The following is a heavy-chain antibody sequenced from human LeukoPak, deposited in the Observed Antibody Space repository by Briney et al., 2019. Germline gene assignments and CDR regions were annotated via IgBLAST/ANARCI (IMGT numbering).Heavy chain of an antibody. CDR1: GYTFTSYY. Sequence: ASVKVSCKASGYTFTSYYMHWVRQAPGQGLEWMGIINPSGGSTSYAQKFQGRVTMTRDMSTSTVYMELSSLRSEDTAVYYCANHPYDSTTPLYYYYYMDVWGKGTTVTVSS. CDR3: ANHPYDSTTPLYYYYYMDV. CDR2: INPSGGST. J-gene: IGHJ6*03. V-gene: IGHV1-46*01. D-gene: IGHD5-12*01.